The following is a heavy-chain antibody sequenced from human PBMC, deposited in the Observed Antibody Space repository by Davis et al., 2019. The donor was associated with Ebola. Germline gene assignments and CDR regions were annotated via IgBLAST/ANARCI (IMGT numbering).Heavy chain of an antibody. CDR2: INHSGST. CDR1: GFTFSSYW. D-gene: IGHD3-10*01. V-gene: IGHV4-34*01. CDR3: ARGGLYMVRGEFPDY. J-gene: IGHJ4*02. Sequence: ESLKISCAASGFTFSSYWMSWIRQPPGKGLEWIGEINHSGSTNYNPSLKSRVTISVDTSKSQFSLKLSSVTAADTAVYYCARGGLYMVRGEFPDYWGQGTLVTVSS.